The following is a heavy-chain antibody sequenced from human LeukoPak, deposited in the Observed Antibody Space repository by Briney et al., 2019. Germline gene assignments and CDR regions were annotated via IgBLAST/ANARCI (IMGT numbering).Heavy chain of an antibody. D-gene: IGHD6-19*01. V-gene: IGHV1-58*01. CDR2: IVVGSGNT. CDR1: GFTFTSSA. CDR3: ASWPRQGWYGVRYYGMDV. J-gene: IGHJ6*02. Sequence: GASVKVSCKASGFTFTSSAVQWVRQARGQRLEWIGWIVVGSGNTNYAQKFQERVTITRDMSTSTAYMELSSLRSEDTAVYYCASWPRQGWYGVRYYGMDVWGQGTTVTVSS.